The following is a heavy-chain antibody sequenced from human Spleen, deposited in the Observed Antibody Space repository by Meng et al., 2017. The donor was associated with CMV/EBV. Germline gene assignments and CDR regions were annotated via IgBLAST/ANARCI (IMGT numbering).Heavy chain of an antibody. CDR1: GGTFSSYA. D-gene: IGHD3-10*01. CDR2: IIPIFGTA. J-gene: IGHJ4*02. CDR3: ARYRYPYGNYFDY. V-gene: IGHV1-69*05. Sequence: KAAGGTFSSYAISWVRQAPGQGLEWMGGIIPIFGTANYAQKFQGRVTITTDESTSTAYMELSSLRSEDTAVYYCARYRYPYGNYFDYWGQGTLVTVSS.